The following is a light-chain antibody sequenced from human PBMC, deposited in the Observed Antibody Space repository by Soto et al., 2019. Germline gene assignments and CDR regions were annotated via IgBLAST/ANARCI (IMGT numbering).Light chain of an antibody. V-gene: IGLV2-14*03. Sequence: QSALAQPASVSGSPGQSITISCTGTDSDVGAYDSVSWYRQHPHKAPQLMIYDINNRPSGVSNRFSGSKSGNTASLTISGLQAEDEADYYCVSYTTSASYVFGTGTKVTVL. CDR1: DSDVGAYDS. CDR2: DIN. CDR3: VSYTTSASYV. J-gene: IGLJ1*01.